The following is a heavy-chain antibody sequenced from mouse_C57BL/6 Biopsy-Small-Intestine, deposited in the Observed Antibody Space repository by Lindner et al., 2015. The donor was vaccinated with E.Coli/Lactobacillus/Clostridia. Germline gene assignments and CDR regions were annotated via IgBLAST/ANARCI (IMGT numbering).Heavy chain of an antibody. CDR3: ARGDYGSSRDYAMDY. D-gene: IGHD1-1*01. Sequence: VQLQESGAELVKPGASMKISCKASGYAFSSYWMNWVKQRPGKGLEWIGQIYPGDGDTNYNGKFKGKATLTADKSSSTAYMQFSSLTSEDSAVYFCARGDYGSSRDYAMDYWGQGTSVTVSS. CDR2: IYPGDGDT. J-gene: IGHJ4*01. V-gene: IGHV1-80*01. CDR1: GYAFSSYW.